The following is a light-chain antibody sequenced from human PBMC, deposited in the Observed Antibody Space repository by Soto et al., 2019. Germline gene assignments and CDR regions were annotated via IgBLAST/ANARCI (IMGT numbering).Light chain of an antibody. CDR3: QQYRNWPPVT. CDR2: TAS. CDR1: QSVSSN. V-gene: IGKV3-15*01. J-gene: IGKJ2*01. Sequence: EIVMTQSPATLSVSPGESATLSCTASQSVSSNLAWYQHKPGQAPRLLLYTASTRATGIPARFSGSGSETEFTLTISGLQSEDVAVYYCQQYRNWPPVTFGQGTKLEIK.